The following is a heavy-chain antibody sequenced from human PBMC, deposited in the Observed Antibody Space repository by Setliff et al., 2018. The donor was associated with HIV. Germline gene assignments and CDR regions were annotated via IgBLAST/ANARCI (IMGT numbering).Heavy chain of an antibody. Sequence: SETLSLTCAVYGGSFTDFYWTFIRQSPGKGLEWIGEITHSGSTTYDLSLKSRITVSVDTSKNQFSLKLTSVTAADTATYYCTTRHSVYTRTDDYWGRGTLVTVSS. D-gene: IGHD5-12*01. J-gene: IGHJ4*02. V-gene: IGHV4-34*07. CDR3: TTRHSVYTRTDDY. CDR2: ITHSGST. CDR1: GGSFTDFY.